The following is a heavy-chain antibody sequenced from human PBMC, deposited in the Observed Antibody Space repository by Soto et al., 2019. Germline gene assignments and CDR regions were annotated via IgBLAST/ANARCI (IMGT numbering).Heavy chain of an antibody. D-gene: IGHD5-18*01. J-gene: IGHJ4*02. CDR1: GFPFSNAW. CDR2: IKSKTDGGTT. V-gene: IGHV3-15*01. CDR3: TPDNTATGPITDY. Sequence: PGGSLRLSCAASGFPFSNAWMSLVRQSPGKGLEWVGRIKSKTDGGTTDYAAPVKGRFTISRDDSKNTLYLQMNSLKTEDTAVYYCTPDNTATGPITDYWYQGVLVTGSS.